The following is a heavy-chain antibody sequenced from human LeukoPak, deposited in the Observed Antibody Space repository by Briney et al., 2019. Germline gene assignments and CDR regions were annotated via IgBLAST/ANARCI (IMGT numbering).Heavy chain of an antibody. CDR3: ARVRYYDILTGYQTYFDY. Sequence: KFQGRVTITRDTSASTAYMELSGLRSEDTAVYYCARVRYYDILTGYQTYFDYWGQGTLVTVSS. J-gene: IGHJ4*02. V-gene: IGHV1-3*01. D-gene: IGHD3-9*01.